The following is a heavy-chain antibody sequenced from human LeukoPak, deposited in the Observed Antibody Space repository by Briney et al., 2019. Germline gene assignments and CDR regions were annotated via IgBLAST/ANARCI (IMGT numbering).Heavy chain of an antibody. V-gene: IGHV1-8*03. Sequence: ASVKVSCKASGYTFTSYDINWVRQATGQGLEWMGWMNPNSGNTGYAQKFQGRVTITADESTSTAYMELSSLRSEDTAVYYCAREGRWPDPVVDYWGQGTLVTVSS. CDR1: GYTFTSYD. CDR2: MNPNSGNT. D-gene: IGHD5-24*01. CDR3: AREGRWPDPVVDY. J-gene: IGHJ4*02.